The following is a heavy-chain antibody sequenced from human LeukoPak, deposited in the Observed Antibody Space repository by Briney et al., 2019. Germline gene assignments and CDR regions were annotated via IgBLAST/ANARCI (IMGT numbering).Heavy chain of an antibody. V-gene: IGHV3-21*01. CDR1: GFTFSSYS. J-gene: IGHJ3*02. CDR2: ISSSSSYI. D-gene: IGHD4-17*01. CDR3: AREYDYGDYVNAFDI. Sequence: GGSLRLSCAASGFTFSSYSMNWVRQAPGKGLEWVPSISSSSSYIYYADSVKGRFTISRDNAKNSLYLQMNSLRAEDTAVYYCAREYDYGDYVNAFDIWGQGTMVTVSS.